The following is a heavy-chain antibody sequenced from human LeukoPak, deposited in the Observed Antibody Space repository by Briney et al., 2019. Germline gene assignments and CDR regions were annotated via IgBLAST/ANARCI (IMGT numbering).Heavy chain of an antibody. CDR1: GFTFSSYS. J-gene: IGHJ3*01. Sequence: GGSLRLSCAASGFTFSSYSMNWVRQAPGKGLEWISYIDTSSSTMYYADSVVGRFTISRDNAKESLYLQMNSLRDEDTAVYYCAREDDSWGPNNLDLWGQGTMVTVSS. D-gene: IGHD7-27*01. CDR2: IDTSSSTM. V-gene: IGHV3-48*02. CDR3: AREDDSWGPNNLDL.